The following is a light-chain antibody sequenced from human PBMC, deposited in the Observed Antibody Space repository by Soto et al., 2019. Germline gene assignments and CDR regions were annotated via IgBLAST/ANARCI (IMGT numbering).Light chain of an antibody. CDR2: KAS. Sequence: DIQMTQSPSTLSGSVGDRVTITCRASQTISSWLAWYKQKPGKAPKLMIYKASTLKSGVPSRFRGSGSGTEFTLTISSLKPDDFETYYCQHYNSYSEAFGQGTKVDI. CDR1: QTISSW. V-gene: IGKV1-5*03. CDR3: QHYNSYSEA. J-gene: IGKJ1*01.